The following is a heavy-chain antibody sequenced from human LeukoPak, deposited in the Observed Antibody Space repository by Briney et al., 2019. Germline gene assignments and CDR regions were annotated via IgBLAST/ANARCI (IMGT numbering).Heavy chain of an antibody. CDR2: ISGSGGST. CDR3: ARVLYNWNDVGFDY. D-gene: IGHD1-1*01. CDR1: GFTFRSYA. V-gene: IGHV3-23*01. J-gene: IGHJ4*02. Sequence: GGSLRLSCEASGFTFRSYAMTWVRQAPGKVLERVSAISGSGGSTYYADSVKGRFTTSRDNAKNSLYLQMHSLRAEDTAVYYCARVLYNWNDVGFDYWGQGTLVTVSS.